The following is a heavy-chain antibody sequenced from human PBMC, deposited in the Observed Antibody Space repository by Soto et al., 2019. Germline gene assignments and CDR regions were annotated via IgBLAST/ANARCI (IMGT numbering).Heavy chain of an antibody. Sequence: QLQLQESGPGLLRPSETLTLTCTVSGDSISTSRYYWGWVRQPPGKGLEWIGTIFHSGSTFYTPSLRRRVTLSVDTSRNPSSLKGNSVTAAYTATYYGARETGGAIDSWGQGNLVTVSS. J-gene: IGHJ4*02. CDR2: IFHSGST. CDR1: GDSISTSRYY. D-gene: IGHD1-26*01. CDR3: ARETGGAIDS. V-gene: IGHV4-39*01.